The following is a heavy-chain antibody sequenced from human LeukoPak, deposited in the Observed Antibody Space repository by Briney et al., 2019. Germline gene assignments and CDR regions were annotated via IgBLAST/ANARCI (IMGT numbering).Heavy chain of an antibody. J-gene: IGHJ4*02. D-gene: IGHD5-18*01. CDR3: AREAVRGDTATLKGAMGY. Sequence: GGSLRLSCAASGFTFSSYGMHWVRQAPGKGLEWVAFIRYDGSNKYYADSVKGRFTISRDNSKNTLYLQMNSLKAEDTAVYYCAREAVRGDTATLKGAMGYWGQGTLVTVSS. CDR1: GFTFSSYG. V-gene: IGHV3-30*02. CDR2: IRYDGSNK.